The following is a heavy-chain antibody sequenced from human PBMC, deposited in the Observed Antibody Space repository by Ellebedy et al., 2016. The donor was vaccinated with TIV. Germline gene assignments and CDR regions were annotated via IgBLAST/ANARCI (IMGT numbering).Heavy chain of an antibody. Sequence: GESLKISCEASGFTFSGYPMHWVRQAPGKGLEWVAVISSDGSEKHYADFVKGRFTISRDNSRTTLYLEMNTLRPEDTAVYFCAREGTKGWYPYWGQGTLVTVSS. CDR1: GFTFSGYP. D-gene: IGHD6-19*01. J-gene: IGHJ4*02. CDR3: AREGTKGWYPY. V-gene: IGHV3-30-3*01. CDR2: ISSDGSEK.